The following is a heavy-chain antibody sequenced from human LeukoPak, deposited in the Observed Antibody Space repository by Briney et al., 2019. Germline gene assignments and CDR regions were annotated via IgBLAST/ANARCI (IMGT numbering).Heavy chain of an antibody. CDR1: GGTFSSYA. D-gene: IGHD3-22*01. CDR3: ARTGPHYYDSSGFFP. J-gene: IGHJ5*02. CDR2: IIPIFGTA. Sequence: SVKVSCKASGGTFSSYAISWVRQAPGQGLEWMGGIIPIFGTANYAQKFQGRVTITADESTSTAYMELRSLRSDDTAVYYCARTGPHYYDSSGFFPWGQGTLVTVSS. V-gene: IGHV1-69*13.